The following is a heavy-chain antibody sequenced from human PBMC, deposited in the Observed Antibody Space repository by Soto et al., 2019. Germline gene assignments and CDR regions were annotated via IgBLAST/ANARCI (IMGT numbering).Heavy chain of an antibody. J-gene: IGHJ6*02. CDR2: ISPNSGGS. D-gene: IGHD2-2*01. CDR1: GYSFTGYY. V-gene: IGHV1-2*02. CDR3: ARDGGEYQMLAGDYYYYYGMDV. Sequence: GASVKVSCKASGYSFTGYYMHWVRQAPGQGLEWMGWISPNSGGSKYAQKFQDRVTMTRDTSISTAYMELSRLRSDDTAVYYCARDGGEYQMLAGDYYYYYGMDVWGQGTTVTVSS.